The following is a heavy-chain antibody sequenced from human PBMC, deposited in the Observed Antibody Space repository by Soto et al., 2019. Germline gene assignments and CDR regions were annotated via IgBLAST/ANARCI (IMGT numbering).Heavy chain of an antibody. Sequence: QVQLVQSGAEVKKPGSSVKVSCKASGGTFSSYAISWVRQAPGQGLEWMGGIIPIFGTANYAQKFQGRVTIPADESTSTAYMELSSLRSEDTAVYYCARPNSYGLPTFYYYYGMDVWGQGTTVTVSS. J-gene: IGHJ6*02. D-gene: IGHD5-18*01. CDR2: IIPIFGTA. CDR3: ARPNSYGLPTFYYYYGMDV. CDR1: GGTFSSYA. V-gene: IGHV1-69*12.